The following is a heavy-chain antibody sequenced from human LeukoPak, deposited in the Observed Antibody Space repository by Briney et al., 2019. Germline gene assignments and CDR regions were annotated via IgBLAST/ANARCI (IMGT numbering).Heavy chain of an antibody. Sequence: SGGSLRLSCAAAGFTFINYWMHWLRQAPGKGLVWVSRIKSDGRTNYADSVKGLFTISRDNAKNTVSLQMNSLRAEDTGVYYCARAPSEIGGYYPEYFRHWGQGTLVTVSS. CDR1: GFTFINYW. CDR3: ARAPSEIGGYYPEYFRH. J-gene: IGHJ1*01. D-gene: IGHD3-22*01. CDR2: IKSDGRT. V-gene: IGHV3-74*01.